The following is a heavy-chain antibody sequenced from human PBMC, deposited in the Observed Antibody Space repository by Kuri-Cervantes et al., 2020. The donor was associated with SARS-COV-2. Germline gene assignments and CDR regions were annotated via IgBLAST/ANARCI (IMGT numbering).Heavy chain of an antibody. CDR1: GFPFSSYS. CDR2: ISSSSSYI. D-gene: IGHD3-22*01. Sequence: GESLKISCAASGFPFSSYSRNWVRQAPGKGLEWVSSISSSSSYIYYADSVKGRFTISRDNAKNSLYLQMNSLRAEDTAVYYCAKGAPTSGYYFKSWFDPWGQGTLVTVSS. CDR3: AKGAPTSGYYFKSWFDP. V-gene: IGHV3-21*04. J-gene: IGHJ5*02.